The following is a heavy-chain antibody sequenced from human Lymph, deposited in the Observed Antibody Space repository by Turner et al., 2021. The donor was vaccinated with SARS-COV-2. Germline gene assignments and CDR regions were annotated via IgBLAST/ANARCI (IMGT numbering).Heavy chain of an antibody. CDR3: ARDPPIQIWVDYFYYGMDV. D-gene: IGHD5-18*01. Sequence: QVQLVQSGAEVKKPGASVKVSCKASGYTFTSYYMHWVRQALGQGLEWMGIINPSGGSTTYAQKFQGRVTMTRDTSTSTVYMELSSLRSEDTAVYYCARDPPIQIWVDYFYYGMDVWGQGTTVTVSS. CDR1: GYTFTSYY. J-gene: IGHJ6*02. CDR2: INPSGGST. V-gene: IGHV1-46*01.